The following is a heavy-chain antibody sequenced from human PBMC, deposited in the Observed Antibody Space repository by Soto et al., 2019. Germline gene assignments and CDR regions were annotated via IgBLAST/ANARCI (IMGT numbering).Heavy chain of an antibody. Sequence: PGGSLRLSCLASGFTFSSYSMNWVRQAPGKGLEWVASISSSGSYKYYADSMKGRFTISRDNAKNTLYLQMDSLRVEDTALYYCFNVAFGYWGRGTLVTVSS. CDR1: GFTFSSYS. CDR3: FNVAFGY. J-gene: IGHJ4*02. CDR2: ISSSGSYK. V-gene: IGHV3-21*01.